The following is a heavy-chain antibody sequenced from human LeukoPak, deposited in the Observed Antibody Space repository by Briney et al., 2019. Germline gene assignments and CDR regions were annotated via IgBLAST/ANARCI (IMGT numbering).Heavy chain of an antibody. D-gene: IGHD6-19*01. V-gene: IGHV4-38-2*01. CDR1: GYSISSGYY. CDR2: VYHSGST. CDR3: ARNGAYSSGWAGADAFDI. J-gene: IGHJ3*02. Sequence: SETLSLTCAVSGYSISSGYYWGWIRQPPGKGLEWIGSVYHSGSTYYNPSLKSRVTISVDTSRNQFSPKLNSVTAADTAVYYCARNGAYSSGWAGADAFDIWGQGTMVTVSS.